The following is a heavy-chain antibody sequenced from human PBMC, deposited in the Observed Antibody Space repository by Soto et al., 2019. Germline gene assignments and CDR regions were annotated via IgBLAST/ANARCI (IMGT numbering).Heavy chain of an antibody. CDR1: GTTSG. D-gene: IGHD2-2*01. Sequence: QVQLVQSGGEVKKPGASVKVSCKAVGTTSGISWVRQAPGQGLEWMGWISLHNGKKNNAPKLQGRITMTTDTSTGTVYRELRSLRADDTAVYYCATDERDDCSSINCHYFDHWGQGALVTVSS. CDR3: ATDERDDCSSINCHYFDH. V-gene: IGHV1-18*04. CDR2: ISLHNGKK. J-gene: IGHJ4*02.